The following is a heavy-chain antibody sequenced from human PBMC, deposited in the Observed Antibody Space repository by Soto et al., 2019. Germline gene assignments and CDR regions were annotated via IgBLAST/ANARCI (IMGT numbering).Heavy chain of an antibody. CDR2: ISGSGDST. D-gene: IGHD2-2*01. J-gene: IGHJ4*02. V-gene: IGHV3-23*01. Sequence: PGGSLRLSCAASGFTFNNYAMSWVRQAPGKGLEWVSAISGSGDSTYYADSVKGRFTISRDNSKNTLYLQMNSLRAEDTAVYYCARYQLLPEFDYWGQGTLVTVSS. CDR3: ARYQLLPEFDY. CDR1: GFTFNNYA.